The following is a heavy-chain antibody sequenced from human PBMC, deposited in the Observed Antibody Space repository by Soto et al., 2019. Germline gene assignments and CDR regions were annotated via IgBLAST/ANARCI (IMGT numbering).Heavy chain of an antibody. CDR1: GFPFRSYA. CDR2: ISGSGGST. D-gene: IGHD3-10*01. CDR3: AKDLDYGSGSYYTCWGVYYGLDV. V-gene: IGHV3-23*01. J-gene: IGHJ6*02. Sequence: GGSLTLSCASSGFPFRSYAMCWVRQAPAPGLEWVSAISGSGGSTYYADSVKGRFTISRDNSKNTLYLQMNSLRAEDTAVYYCAKDLDYGSGSYYTCWGVYYGLDVWGQGT.